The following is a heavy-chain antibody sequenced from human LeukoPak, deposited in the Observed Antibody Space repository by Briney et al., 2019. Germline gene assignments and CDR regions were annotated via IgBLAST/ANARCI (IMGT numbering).Heavy chain of an antibody. CDR1: GGSISSGSYY. Sequence: SETLSLTCTVSGGSISSGSYYWSWIRQPAGKGLEWIGRIDTSGSTNYNPSLKSRVTMSADTSKKQFSLKLRSVTAADTAVYYCAREGIYGDYRHWGQGTLVTVSS. V-gene: IGHV4-61*02. D-gene: IGHD4-17*01. CDR2: IDTSGST. CDR3: AREGIYGDYRH. J-gene: IGHJ4*02.